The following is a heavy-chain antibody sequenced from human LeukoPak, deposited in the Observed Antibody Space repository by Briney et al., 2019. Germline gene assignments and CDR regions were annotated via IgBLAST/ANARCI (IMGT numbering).Heavy chain of an antibody. J-gene: IGHJ4*02. CDR2: INPSGGST. D-gene: IGHD3-9*01. V-gene: IGHV1-46*03. Sequence: GASVKVSCKASGYTFTSYYIHWVRQAPGQGLEWMGLINPSGGSTNYAQKFQGRVTVTSETSTRTGFLEVKSLRSDDTAMYYCALGDILTGYWAEYLEYWGQGTLVTVSS. CDR3: ALGDILTGYWAEYLEY. CDR1: GYTFTSYY.